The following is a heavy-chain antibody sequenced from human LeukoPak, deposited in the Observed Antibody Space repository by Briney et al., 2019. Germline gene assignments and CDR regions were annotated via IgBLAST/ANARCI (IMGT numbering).Heavy chain of an antibody. V-gene: IGHV4-39*07. CDR2: IYYSGST. D-gene: IGHD3-3*01. J-gene: IGHJ3*02. Sequence: SETLSLTCTVSGGSISSSSYYWGWIRQPPGKGLEWIGSIYYSGSTYYNPSLKSRVTISVDTSKNQFSLKLSSVTAADTAVYYCARTTIFGVVYAFDIWGQGTMVTVSS. CDR1: GGSISSSSYY. CDR3: ARTTIFGVVYAFDI.